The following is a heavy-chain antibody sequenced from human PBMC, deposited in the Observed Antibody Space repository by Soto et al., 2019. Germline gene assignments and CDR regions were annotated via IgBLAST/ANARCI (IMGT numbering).Heavy chain of an antibody. CDR2: ISIDASST. V-gene: IGHV3-74*01. CDR1: GFTCSSYW. CDR3: ARLPNKSPQN. Sequence: EVQLVESGGGLVQPGGSLRLSCAASGFTCSSYWMHWVRQAPGKGLVWVSSISIDASSTSYADPVKGRFTISRDNAKNTLYLQMNSVRAEDTAVYYCARLPNKSPQNWGQGTLVIVSP. J-gene: IGHJ1*01.